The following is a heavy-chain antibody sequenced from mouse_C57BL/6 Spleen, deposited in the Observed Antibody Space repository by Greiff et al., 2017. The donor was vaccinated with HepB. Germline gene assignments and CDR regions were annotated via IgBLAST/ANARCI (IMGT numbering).Heavy chain of an antibody. Sequence: QVQLKESGAELVKPGASVKISCKASGYAFSSYWMNWVKQRPGKGLEWIGQIYPGDGDTNYNGKFKGKATLTADKSSSTAYMQLSSLTSEDSAVYFCAQAPYGTHAMDYWGQGTSVTVSS. D-gene: IGHD2-1*01. J-gene: IGHJ4*01. V-gene: IGHV1-80*01. CDR2: IYPGDGDT. CDR3: AQAPYGTHAMDY. CDR1: GYAFSSYW.